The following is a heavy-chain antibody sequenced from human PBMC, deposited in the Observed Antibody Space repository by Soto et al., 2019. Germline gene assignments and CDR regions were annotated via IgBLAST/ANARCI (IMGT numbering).Heavy chain of an antibody. J-gene: IGHJ4*02. D-gene: IGHD5-18*01. V-gene: IGHV4-59*01. Sequence: SETLSLTCTVSGGSISNYYCNWIRQSPGKGLEWIGYIYSSGSTHYNPSLQNRVTISIDTSKNQVSLKVNSVTAADTAVYYCARDHPHSYGVYYFDYWGQGTPVTVSS. CDR2: IYSSGST. CDR1: GGSISNYY. CDR3: ARDHPHSYGVYYFDY.